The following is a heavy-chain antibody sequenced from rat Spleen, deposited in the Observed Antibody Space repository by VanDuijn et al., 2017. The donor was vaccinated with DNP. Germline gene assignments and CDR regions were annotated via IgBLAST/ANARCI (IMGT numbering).Heavy chain of an antibody. J-gene: IGHJ1*01. CDR1: GYTFSSYY. Sequence: QVQLQQSGTELAKPGSSVKISCKASGYTFSSYYISWIKQTTGQGLEYIGYFNMESGGTNYNEKFKGKASLTADKSSSTAFMLLSSPTPDDSAVYYCARVRYWYFDFWGPGTMVTVSP. CDR3: ARVRYWYFDF. V-gene: IGHV1-43*01. CDR2: FNMESGGT.